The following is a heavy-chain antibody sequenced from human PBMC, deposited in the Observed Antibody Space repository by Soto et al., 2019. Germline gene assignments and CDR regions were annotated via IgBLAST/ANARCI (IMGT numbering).Heavy chain of an antibody. CDR1: GFTFSSFA. Sequence: EVQLLESGGGLVQPGGSLRLSCAASGFTFSSFAMNWVRQAPGKGLEWVSGTSGGGGSTYYADSVKGRFTISRDNSNYTLSPRMNSLIAEDTAVYYGAKIGRLGGGSRSLGYWGQGTLVTVSS. CDR2: TSGGGGST. D-gene: IGHD2-15*01. CDR3: AKIGRLGGGSRSLGY. V-gene: IGHV3-23*01. J-gene: IGHJ4*02.